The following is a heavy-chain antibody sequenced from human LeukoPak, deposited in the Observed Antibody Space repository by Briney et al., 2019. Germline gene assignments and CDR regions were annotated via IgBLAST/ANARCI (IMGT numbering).Heavy chain of an antibody. CDR1: GYTFTSYY. J-gene: IGHJ4*02. Sequence: ASVKASCKASGYTFTSYYMHWLRQAPGQGLDWIGIIDPSGGSTNYAQKFQGRVTMTTDTSTSTAYMELRSLRSDDTAVYYCARDRDTVTTWGDYWGQGTLVTVSS. V-gene: IGHV1-46*01. D-gene: IGHD4-17*01. CDR3: ARDRDTVTTWGDY. CDR2: IDPSGGST.